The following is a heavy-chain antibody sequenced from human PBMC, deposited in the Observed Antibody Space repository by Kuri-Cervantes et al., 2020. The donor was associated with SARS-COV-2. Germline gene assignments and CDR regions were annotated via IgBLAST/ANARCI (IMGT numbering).Heavy chain of an antibody. D-gene: IGHD6-13*01. CDR1: GYSFTNYF. CDR3: ARAPPGAADRPLDY. J-gene: IGHJ4*02. CDR2: ITPGGGTI. V-gene: IGHV1-46*01. Sequence: ASVKVSCKTSGYSFTNYFIHWVRQAPGQGLEGMGIITPGGGTIAFTQQFQGRVTMTSDTSTSTVHMEVRSLRPEDTAMYYCARAPPGAADRPLDYWGQGTQVTVSS.